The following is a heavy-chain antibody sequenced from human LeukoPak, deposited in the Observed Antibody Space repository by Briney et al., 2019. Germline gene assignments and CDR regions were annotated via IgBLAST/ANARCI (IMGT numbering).Heavy chain of an antibody. Sequence: GGSLRLSCAASGFTISSYWMHWVRQAPGKVLVWVSHINTDGSTTNYPASVKRRSTIAEDNTNNTHHLQSNMLRSDDAAEYYCVRDSSGCDYWGRGTLVTVSS. D-gene: IGHD6-13*01. CDR1: GFTISSYW. CDR2: INTDGSTT. V-gene: IGHV3-74*01. CDR3: VRDSSGCDY. J-gene: IGHJ4*02.